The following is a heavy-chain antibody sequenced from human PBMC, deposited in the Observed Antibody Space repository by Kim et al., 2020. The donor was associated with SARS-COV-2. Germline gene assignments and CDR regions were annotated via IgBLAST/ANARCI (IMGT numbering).Heavy chain of an antibody. Sequence: SFQGQVTISADKSISTAYLQWSSLKASDTAMYYCARLMGGEYSSSGYFDYWGQGTLVTVSS. D-gene: IGHD6-6*01. V-gene: IGHV5-51*01. CDR3: ARLMGGEYSSSGYFDY. J-gene: IGHJ4*02.